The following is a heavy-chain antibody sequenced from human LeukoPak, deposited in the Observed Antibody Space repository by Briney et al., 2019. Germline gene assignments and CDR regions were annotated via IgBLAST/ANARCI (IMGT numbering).Heavy chain of an antibody. CDR3: ARHEFVAAFDI. D-gene: IGHD3-10*01. J-gene: IGHJ3*02. Sequence: PSETLSLTCTVSGGSISSSSYYWGWIRQPPGKGLEWIGNIYYTGSTYYNPSLKSRVTISVDTSKNQFSLKLSSVTAADTAVYYCARHEFVAAFDIWGQGTMVTVSS. CDR1: GGSISSSSYY. CDR2: IYYTGST. V-gene: IGHV4-39*01.